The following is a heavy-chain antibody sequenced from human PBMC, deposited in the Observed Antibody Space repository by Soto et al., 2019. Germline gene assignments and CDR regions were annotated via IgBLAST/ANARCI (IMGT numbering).Heavy chain of an antibody. D-gene: IGHD2-15*01. CDR1: GGSISSSSYY. Sequence: SETLSLTCSVSGGSISSSSYYWGWIRQPPGKGLEWIGSIYNSGSTYYNSSLKSRVTISVDTSKNQFSLKLSSVTAADTAGYYCASANFYYYYGMDVWGQGTTVT. CDR3: ASANFYYYYGMDV. CDR2: IYNSGST. J-gene: IGHJ6*02. V-gene: IGHV4-39*01.